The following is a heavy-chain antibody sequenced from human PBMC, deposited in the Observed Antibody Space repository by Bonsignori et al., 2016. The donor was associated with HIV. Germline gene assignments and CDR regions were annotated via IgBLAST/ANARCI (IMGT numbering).Heavy chain of an antibody. D-gene: IGHD6-6*01. CDR3: ASRGSSSPYYYYYMDV. J-gene: IGHJ6*03. Sequence: PGKGLEWVSYISSSGSTIYYADSVKGRFTISRDNAKNSLYLQMNSLRAEDTAVYYCASRGSSSPYYYYYMDVWGKGTTVTVSS. CDR2: ISSSGSTI. V-gene: IGHV3-48*03.